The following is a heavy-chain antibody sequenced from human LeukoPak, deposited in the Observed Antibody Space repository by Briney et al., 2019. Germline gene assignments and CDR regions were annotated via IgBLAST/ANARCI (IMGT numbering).Heavy chain of an antibody. CDR2: ISTYNGYT. CDR3: ARVFEPQWRWYPLHFDY. V-gene: IGHV1-18*01. J-gene: IGHJ4*02. CDR1: GYTFTNYG. D-gene: IGHD6-13*01. Sequence: ASVKVSCKASGYTFTNYGISWVRQAPGQGLEWIGWISTYNGYTNYAQKLQGRVTMTTDTSTSTAYMELRSLRSDDTAVYYCARVFEPQWRWYPLHFDYWGQGTLVTVSS.